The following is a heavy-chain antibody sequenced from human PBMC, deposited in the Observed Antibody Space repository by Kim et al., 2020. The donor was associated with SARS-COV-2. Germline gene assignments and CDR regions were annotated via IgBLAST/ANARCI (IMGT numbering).Heavy chain of an antibody. D-gene: IGHD3-22*01. J-gene: IGHJ6*02. CDR1: GFTFSDYY. CDR3: ARDHSTYYYDSSGYYRDLTPGYYSYGMDV. Sequence: GGSLRLSCAASGFTFSDYYMSWIRQAPGKGLEWVSYISSSSGYTNYADSVKGRFTISRDNAKNSLYLQMNSLRAEDTAVYYCARDHSTYYYDSSGYYRDLTPGYYSYGMDVWGQGTTVTVSS. V-gene: IGHV3-11*05. CDR2: ISSSSGYT.